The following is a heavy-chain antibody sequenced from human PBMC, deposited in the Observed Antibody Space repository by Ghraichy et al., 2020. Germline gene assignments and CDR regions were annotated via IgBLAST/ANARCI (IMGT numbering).Heavy chain of an antibody. CDR1: GFTFDDYA. J-gene: IGHJ4*02. CDR3: AKDSSSWYEYFDY. Sequence: GGSLRLSCAASGFTFDDYAMHWVRQAPGKGLEWVSGISWNSGSIGYADSVKGRFTISRDNAKNSLYLQMNSLRAEDTALYYCAKDSSSWYEYFDYWGQGTLVTVSS. V-gene: IGHV3-9*01. D-gene: IGHD6-13*01. CDR2: ISWNSGSI.